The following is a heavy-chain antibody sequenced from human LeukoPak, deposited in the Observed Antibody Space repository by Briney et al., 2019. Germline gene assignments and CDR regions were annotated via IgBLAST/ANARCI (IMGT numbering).Heavy chain of an antibody. Sequence: GGSLRLSCAASGFAFSSYAMSWVRQAPGKGLEWVSAISGSGGSTYYADSVKGRFTISRDNSKNTLYLQMNSLRAEDTAVYYCAKRGHSSGYFEHYWGQGTLVTVSS. CDR3: AKRGHSSGYFEHY. V-gene: IGHV3-23*01. CDR2: ISGSGGST. J-gene: IGHJ4*02. D-gene: IGHD3-22*01. CDR1: GFAFSSYA.